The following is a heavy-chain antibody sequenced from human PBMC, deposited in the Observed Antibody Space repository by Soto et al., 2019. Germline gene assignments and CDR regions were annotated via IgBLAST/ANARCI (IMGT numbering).Heavy chain of an antibody. CDR2: INAGNGNT. CDR3: ARDLPCWPDS. J-gene: IGHJ4*02. Sequence: QVQLVQSGAEVKKPGASVKVSCKASGYTFTSYAIHWVRQAPGQRLEWMGWINAGNGNTKYSQKFQDRVTITRDTSATTAYMEPRSLRSEDTALYYCARDLPCWPDSWGQGTLVTVSS. V-gene: IGHV1-3*01. CDR1: GYTFTSYA. D-gene: IGHD2-21*01.